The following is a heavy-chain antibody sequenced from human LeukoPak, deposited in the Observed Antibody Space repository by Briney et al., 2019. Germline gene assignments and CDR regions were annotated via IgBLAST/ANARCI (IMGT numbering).Heavy chain of an antibody. D-gene: IGHD5-18*01. V-gene: IGHV5-51*04. CDR2: IYPGDSDT. J-gene: IGHJ4*02. CDR1: EYSFTNYW. CDR3: ARRGGYNYGYFDY. Sequence: GESLKISCKGSEYSFTNYWIGWVRQTPGKGLEWMGFIYPGDSDTTYSPSFQGQVTISADKPIGTAYLQWSSLKASDTAMYYCARRGGYNYGYFDYWAREPRSPSPQ.